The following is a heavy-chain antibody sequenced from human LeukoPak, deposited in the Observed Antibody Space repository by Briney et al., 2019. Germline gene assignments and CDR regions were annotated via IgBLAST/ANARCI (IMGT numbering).Heavy chain of an antibody. CDR3: ATLGQPTYWSSTSCLYGMDV. CDR2: INHNSGGT. CDR1: GYTFTRYY. Sequence: ASVKVSCKASGYTFTRYYMHWVRQAPGQGLEWMGWINHNSGGTNYAQKFQGRVTMTRDTSISTAYMELSRLRSDDTAVYYCATLGQPTYWSSTSCLYGMDVWGQGTTVTVSS. V-gene: IGHV1-2*02. J-gene: IGHJ6*02. D-gene: IGHD2-2*01.